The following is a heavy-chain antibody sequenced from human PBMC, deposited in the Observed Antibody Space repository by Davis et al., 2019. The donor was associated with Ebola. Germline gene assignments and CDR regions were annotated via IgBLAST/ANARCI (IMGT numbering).Heavy chain of an antibody. CDR3: ARGRRIAVAGTDY. D-gene: IGHD6-19*01. V-gene: IGHV1-2*02. J-gene: IGHJ4*02. CDR1: GYTFTGYY. CDR2: ISAYNGNT. Sequence: ASVKVSCKASGYTFTGYYMHWVRQAPGQGLEWMGWISAYNGNTNYAQKFQGRVTMTRDTSTSTVYMELSSLRSEDTAVYYCARGRRIAVAGTDYWGQGTLVTVSS.